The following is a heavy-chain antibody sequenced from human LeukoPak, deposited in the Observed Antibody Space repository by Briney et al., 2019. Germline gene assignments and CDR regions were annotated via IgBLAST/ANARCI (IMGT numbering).Heavy chain of an antibody. J-gene: IGHJ4*02. CDR2: ISGSCGNT. D-gene: IGHD2-2*01. V-gene: IGHV3-23*01. Sequence: GGSLRLSCAASGFNFSSYAMTWVRQAPGKGLEWVSAISGSCGNTYYADSVKGRFTTSRDNSKNTLYLQMNSLRAEDTAVYYCAKDRGGYQPHLSSPNFDYWGQGTLVTVSS. CDR1: GFNFSSYA. CDR3: AKDRGGYQPHLSSPNFDY.